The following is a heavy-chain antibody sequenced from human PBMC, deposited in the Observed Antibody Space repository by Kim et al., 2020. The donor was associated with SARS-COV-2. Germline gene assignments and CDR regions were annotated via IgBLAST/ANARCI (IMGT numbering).Heavy chain of an antibody. D-gene: IGHD3-16*01. CDR3: ARAFVITLGFDY. Sequence: SETLSLTCTVSGGSISSGGYYWSWIRQHPGKGLEWIGYIYYSGSTYYNPSLKSRVTISVDTSKNQFSLKLSSVTAADTAVYYCARAFVITLGFDYWGQGTLVTVSS. V-gene: IGHV4-31*03. J-gene: IGHJ4*02. CDR1: GGSISSGGYY. CDR2: IYYSGST.